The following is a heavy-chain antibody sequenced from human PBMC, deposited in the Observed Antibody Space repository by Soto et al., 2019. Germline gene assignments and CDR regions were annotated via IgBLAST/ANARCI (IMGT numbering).Heavy chain of an antibody. Sequence: GASVKVSCKASGYTFTSDGITWVRQAPGQGLEWVGWINAHNGNTNYEQRLQDRLTLTTDTSTNTAYMELRNLRSDDTAVYYCARFRAGEAFDSWGHGTLVTVPQ. CDR2: INAHNGNT. D-gene: IGHD2-21*01. V-gene: IGHV1-18*01. CDR3: ARFRAGEAFDS. J-gene: IGHJ4*01. CDR1: GYTFTSDG.